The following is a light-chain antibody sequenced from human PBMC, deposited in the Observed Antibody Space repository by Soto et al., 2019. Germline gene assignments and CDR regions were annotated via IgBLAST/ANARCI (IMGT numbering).Light chain of an antibody. V-gene: IGLV2-11*01. Sequence: QSVLTQPRSVSGSPGQSVTISCTGTSSDVGGYNYVSWYQQHPGKAPKLMIYDVSKRPSGVPDRFSGSKSGNTASLTISGLQAEDEADYYCCSYAGSYTPFYVFGTGTKLNVL. CDR2: DVS. CDR3: CSYAGSYTPFYV. J-gene: IGLJ1*01. CDR1: SSDVGGYNY.